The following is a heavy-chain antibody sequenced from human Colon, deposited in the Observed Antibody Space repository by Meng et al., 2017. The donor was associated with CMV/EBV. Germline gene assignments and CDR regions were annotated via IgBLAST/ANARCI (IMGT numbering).Heavy chain of an antibody. CDR2: ISYDGGNS. Sequence: GESLKISCSGSGFTFNTYPINWVRQAPGKGLEWVAIISYDGGNSYYADSVKGRFTLSRDNSKNTVYLQMNSLRSEDTGVYYCARYRNFDISSGFSYWGQGTRVTVSS. D-gene: IGHD3-3*01. J-gene: IGHJ4*02. CDR1: GFTFNTYP. CDR3: ARYRNFDISSGFSY. V-gene: IGHV3-30-3*01.